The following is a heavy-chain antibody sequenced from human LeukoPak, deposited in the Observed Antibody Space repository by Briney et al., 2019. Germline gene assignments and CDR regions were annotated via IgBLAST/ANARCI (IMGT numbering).Heavy chain of an antibody. J-gene: IGHJ6*03. V-gene: IGHV3-30*02. CDR3: AKDGKVVARIVYYYYMDV. CDR1: GFTFSSYG. Sequence: GGSLRLSCAASGFTFSSYGMHWVRQAPGKGLEWVAFIRSDGSNKYYADSVKGRFTISRDNSKNTLYLQMNSLRAEDTAVYYCAKDGKVVARIVYYYYMDVWGKGTTVTISS. D-gene: IGHD3-22*01. CDR2: IRSDGSNK.